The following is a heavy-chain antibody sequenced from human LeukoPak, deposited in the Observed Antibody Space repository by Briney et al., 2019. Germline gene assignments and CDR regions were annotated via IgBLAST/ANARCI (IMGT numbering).Heavy chain of an antibody. J-gene: IGHJ4*02. CDR1: GFTFSKYL. Sequence: PGGSLRLSCAASGFTFSKYLMLWVRQAPGKGLESVSRINTDGTVTTSADSVKGRFTVSRDNADNTMFLQMNSVRDEDTAVYYCATKQWLAPPPDSWGQGTPVTVSS. CDR3: ATKQWLAPPPDS. V-gene: IGHV3-74*01. CDR2: INTDGTVT. D-gene: IGHD6-19*01.